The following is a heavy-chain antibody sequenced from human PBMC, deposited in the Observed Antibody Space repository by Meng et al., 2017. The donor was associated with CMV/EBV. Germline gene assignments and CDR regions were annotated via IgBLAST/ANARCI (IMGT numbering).Heavy chain of an antibody. Sequence: GESLKISCVASGFTFDDYTMHWVRQAPGKGLEWVSLISWDGGSTYYADSVKGRFTISRDNSKNSLYLQMNSLRTEDTALYYCAKDMGDYYYYGMDVWGQGTTVTVSS. CDR1: GFTFDDYT. CDR2: ISWDGGST. J-gene: IGHJ6*02. V-gene: IGHV3-43*01. CDR3: AKDMGDYYYYGMDV.